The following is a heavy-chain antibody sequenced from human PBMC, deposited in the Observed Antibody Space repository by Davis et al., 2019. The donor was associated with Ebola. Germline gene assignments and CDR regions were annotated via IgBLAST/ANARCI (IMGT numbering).Heavy chain of an antibody. CDR1: GGSIISSSSY. J-gene: IGHJ6*02. V-gene: IGHV4-39*01. Sequence: GSLRLSCTVSGGSIISSSSYWGWIRQPPRKGLEWIGSIYYSGITYYNPSLKSRVTISVDTSKNQFSLKLRSVTAADTAVYYCARQVVEFGYGMDVWGQGTTVTVSS. CDR3: ARQVVEFGYGMDV. D-gene: IGHD3-10*01. CDR2: IYYSGIT.